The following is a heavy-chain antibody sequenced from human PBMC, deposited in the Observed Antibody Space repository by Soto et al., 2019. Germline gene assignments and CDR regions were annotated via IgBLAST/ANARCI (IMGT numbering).Heavy chain of an antibody. J-gene: IGHJ4*02. Sequence: QVQLVESGGGVVQPGRSLRLSCAASGFTVSSYGMHLVRQAPGNGREWVAVISRDGGTKYYADSVKGRFTISRDNSRNTLFLEMNSLRGDDMAVYYCTGEVASGYWGQGTLVTVSS. CDR1: GFTVSSYG. V-gene: IGHV3-30*03. CDR3: TGEVASGY. CDR2: ISRDGGTK. D-gene: IGHD2-8*02.